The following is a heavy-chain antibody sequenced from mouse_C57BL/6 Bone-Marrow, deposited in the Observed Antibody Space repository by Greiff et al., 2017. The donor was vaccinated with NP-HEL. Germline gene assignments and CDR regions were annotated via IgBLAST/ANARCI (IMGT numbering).Heavy chain of an antibody. CDR2: IYPGSGST. J-gene: IGHJ2*01. Sequence: QVQLQQPGAELVKPGASVKMSCKASGYTFTSYWITWVKQRPGQGLEWIGDIYPGSGSTNYNEKFKSKATLTVDTSSSTAYMQRSSLTSEDSAVYYCAREDSTSVVARDYFDYWGQGTTLTVSS. V-gene: IGHV1-55*01. CDR1: GYTFTSYW. D-gene: IGHD1-1*01. CDR3: AREDSTSVVARDYFDY.